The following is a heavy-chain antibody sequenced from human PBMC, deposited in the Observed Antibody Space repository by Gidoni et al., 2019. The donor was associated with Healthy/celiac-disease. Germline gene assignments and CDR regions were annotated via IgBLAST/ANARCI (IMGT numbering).Heavy chain of an antibody. Sequence: GSGGSTYYADSVKGRFTISRDNSKNTLYLQMNSLRAEDTAVYYCAKFGEDIVVVPAALYFDYWGQGTLVTVSS. D-gene: IGHD2-2*01. J-gene: IGHJ4*02. CDR2: GSGGST. CDR3: AKFGEDIVVVPAALYFDY. V-gene: IGHV3-23*01.